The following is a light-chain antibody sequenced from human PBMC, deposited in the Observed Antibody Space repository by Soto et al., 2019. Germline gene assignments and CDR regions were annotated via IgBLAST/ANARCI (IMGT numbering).Light chain of an antibody. CDR3: QFFGSSRYT. Sequence: EIVLTQSPGTLSLSPGERATLACRASQSISSSYLAWYQQKPGQAPRLLIYGASIRATGIPDRFSGSGSGTAFTLTIRRLEPEDFAVYYCQFFGSSRYTFGQGTKLEIK. V-gene: IGKV3-20*01. CDR1: QSISSSY. J-gene: IGKJ2*01. CDR2: GAS.